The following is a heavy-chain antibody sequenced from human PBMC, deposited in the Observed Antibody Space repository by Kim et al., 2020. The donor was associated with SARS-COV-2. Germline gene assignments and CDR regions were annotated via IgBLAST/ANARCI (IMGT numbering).Heavy chain of an antibody. J-gene: IGHJ4*02. D-gene: IGHD6-19*01. V-gene: IGHV4-39*01. Sequence: SETLSLTCTVSGGSISSSSYYWGWIRQPPGKGLEWIGSIYYSGSTYYNPSLKSRVTISVDTSKNQFSLKLSSVTAADTAVYYCARQRGDSSGWYLFDYWGQGTLVTVSS. CDR3: ARQRGDSSGWYLFDY. CDR1: GGSISSSSYY. CDR2: IYYSGST.